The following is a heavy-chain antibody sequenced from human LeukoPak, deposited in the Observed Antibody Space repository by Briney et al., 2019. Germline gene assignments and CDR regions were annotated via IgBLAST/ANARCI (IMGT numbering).Heavy chain of an antibody. CDR1: GYPISNGYY. J-gene: IGHJ4*02. CDR3: ARHRLFDTTGYYYDFDY. V-gene: IGHV4-38-2*01. D-gene: IGHD3-22*01. CDR2: IYYSWNT. Sequence: SETLSLTCAVSGYPISNGYYWGWIRQPPGKGLEWIGSIYYSWNTYDNPSLKSRVTISLDTSKNQFSLRLSSVTASDTAVYYCARHRLFDTTGYYYDFDYWGQGTLVTVSS.